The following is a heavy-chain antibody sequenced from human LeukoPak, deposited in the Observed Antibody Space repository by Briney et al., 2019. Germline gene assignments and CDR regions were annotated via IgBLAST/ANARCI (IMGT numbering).Heavy chain of an antibody. D-gene: IGHD3-10*01. CDR2: IYTSGST. Sequence: SETLSLTCTVSGGSISSYYWSWIRQPAGKGLERIGRIYTSGSTNYNPSLKSRVTMSVDTSKNQFSLKLSSVTAADTAVYYCARSITMGPFDLGYWFDPWGQGTLVTVSS. J-gene: IGHJ5*02. V-gene: IGHV4-4*07. CDR1: GGSISSYY. CDR3: ARSITMGPFDLGYWFDP.